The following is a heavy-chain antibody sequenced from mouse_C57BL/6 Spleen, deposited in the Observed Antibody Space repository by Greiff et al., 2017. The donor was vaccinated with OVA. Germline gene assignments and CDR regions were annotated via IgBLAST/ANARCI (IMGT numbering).Heavy chain of an antibody. CDR2: ISNGGGST. D-gene: IGHD1-1*02. V-gene: IGHV5-12*01. J-gene: IGHJ2*01. CDR3: ARREGGNYFDY. CDR1: GFTFSDYY. Sequence: EVNVVESGGGIVQPGGSLKLSCAASGFTFSDYYMYWVRQTPEKRLEWVAYISNGGGSTYYPDTVKGRFTISRDNAKNTLYLQMSRLKSEDTAMYYCARREGGNYFDYWGQGTTLTVSS.